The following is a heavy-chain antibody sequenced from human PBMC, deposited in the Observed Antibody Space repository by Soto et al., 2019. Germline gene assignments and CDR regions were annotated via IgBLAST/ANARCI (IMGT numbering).Heavy chain of an antibody. CDR1: GYTFTSYY. CDR3: ARDLAAVGTPLFDF. CDR2: INPNGVYT. Sequence: ASVKVSCKASGYTFTSYYMHWVRQAPGQGLEWMGVINPNGVYTNYAQKFQGRVTMTRDTSTTTVYMELSSLRSEDTAVYYCARDLAAVGTPLFDFWGQGTLVTVSS. V-gene: IGHV1-46*01. D-gene: IGHD6-13*01. J-gene: IGHJ4*02.